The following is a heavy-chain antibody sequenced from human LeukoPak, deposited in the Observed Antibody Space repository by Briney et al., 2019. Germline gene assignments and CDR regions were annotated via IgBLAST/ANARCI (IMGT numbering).Heavy chain of an antibody. V-gene: IGHV3-74*01. J-gene: IGHJ3*02. Sequence: GGSLRLSCAASGFTFSSYWMHWVRQAPGKGLVLVSRINSDGSSTSYADSVKGRFAISRDNAKNTLYLQMNSLRAEDMAVYYCARDVYYGSGSYSNDAFDIWGQGTMVTVSS. CDR2: INSDGSST. CDR3: ARDVYYGSGSYSNDAFDI. D-gene: IGHD3-10*01. CDR1: GFTFSSYW.